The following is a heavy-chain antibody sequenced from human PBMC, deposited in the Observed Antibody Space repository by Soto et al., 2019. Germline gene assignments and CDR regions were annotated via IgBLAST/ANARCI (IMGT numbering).Heavy chain of an antibody. CDR2: ISAYKGNT. CDR3: AIGAVAGNYYYYYMDV. CDR1: GYTFTSYG. D-gene: IGHD6-19*01. Sequence: QVQLVPSGAEVKKPGASVKGSCKASGYTFTSYGISWVRQAPGQGLEGMGWISAYKGNTNYAQKLQGRVTMTTDTSTSTAYMELRSLRSDDTAVYYCAIGAVAGNYYYYYMDVWGKGTTVTVSS. V-gene: IGHV1-18*01. J-gene: IGHJ6*03.